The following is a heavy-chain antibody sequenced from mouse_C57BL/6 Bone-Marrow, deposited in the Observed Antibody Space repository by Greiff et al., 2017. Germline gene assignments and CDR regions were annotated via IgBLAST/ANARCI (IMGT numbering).Heavy chain of an antibody. CDR3: ASGAYYSNYDAMDY. J-gene: IGHJ4*01. CDR2: IYPGDGDT. V-gene: IGHV1-80*01. CDR1: GYAFSSYW. Sequence: VHLVESGAELVKPGASVKISCKASGYAFSSYWMNWVKQRPGKGLEWIGQIYPGDGDTNYNGKFKGKATLTADKSSSTAYMQLSSLTSEDSAVYFCASGAYYSNYDAMDYWGQGTSVTVSS. D-gene: IGHD2-5*01.